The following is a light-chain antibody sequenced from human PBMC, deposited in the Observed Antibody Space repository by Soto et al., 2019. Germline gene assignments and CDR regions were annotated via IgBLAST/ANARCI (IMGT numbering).Light chain of an antibody. V-gene: IGKV3-20*01. CDR1: QSVSSR. J-gene: IGKJ5*01. CDR3: QHYSPSPVT. Sequence: EIVLTQSPGTLSLSPGERATLSCRASQSVSSRLAWYQQKTGQPPRLLIFDASSRATDIPDRFSGRGSGTDFSLTITRLAPEDFALYYCQHYSPSPVTFGQGTRLEIK. CDR2: DAS.